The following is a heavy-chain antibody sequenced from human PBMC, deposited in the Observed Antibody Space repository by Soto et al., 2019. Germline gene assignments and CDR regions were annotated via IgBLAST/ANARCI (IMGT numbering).Heavy chain of an antibody. D-gene: IGHD2-21*02. CDR2: IYPGDSDT. J-gene: IGHJ4*02. CDR1: GYTFTIYW. CDR3: ASGLLFPYFDY. Sequence: GESLKISCKGSGYTFTIYWIGWVRQMPGKGLEWMGSIYPGDSDTRYSPSFQGQVTISADKSISTAYLQWSSLKASDTAIYYCASGLLFPYFDYWGQGTLVTVSS. V-gene: IGHV5-51*01.